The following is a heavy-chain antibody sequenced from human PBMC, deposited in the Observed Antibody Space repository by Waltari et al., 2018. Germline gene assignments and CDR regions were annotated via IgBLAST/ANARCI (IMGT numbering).Heavy chain of an antibody. CDR2: IYYSGGT. V-gene: IGHV4-31*03. J-gene: IGHJ4*02. CDR1: GGSISSGGYY. Sequence: QVQLQESGPGLVKPSQTLSLTCTVSGGSISSGGYYWSWIRQPPGKGLEWIGYIYYSGGTYYYPSLKSRVTRSVDTSKNQFSRKLGSVTAAETAVYYCARGPQREYYYDSSGYYYPFDYWGQGTLVTVSS. D-gene: IGHD3-22*01. CDR3: ARGPQREYYYDSSGYYYPFDY.